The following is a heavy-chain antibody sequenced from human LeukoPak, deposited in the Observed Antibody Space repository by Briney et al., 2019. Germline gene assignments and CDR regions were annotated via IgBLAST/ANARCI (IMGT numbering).Heavy chain of an antibody. D-gene: IGHD1-1*01. V-gene: IGHV1-69*05. CDR1: GGTFSSYA. CDR2: IIPIFGTA. CDR3: ARPNWNGYFDY. Sequence: GASVKVSCKASGGTFSSYAISWVRQAPGQGLEWMGGIIPIFGTANYAQKFQGRVTNTTDESTSKAYMELSSLRSEDTAAYYCARPNWNGYFDYWGQGTLVTVSS. J-gene: IGHJ4*02.